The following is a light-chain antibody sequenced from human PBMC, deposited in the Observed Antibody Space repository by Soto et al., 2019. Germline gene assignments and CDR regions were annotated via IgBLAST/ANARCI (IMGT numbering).Light chain of an antibody. Sequence: EFVLTQSPGTLSLSPGERATLSCRASQSISSSFLAWYQHKPGQAPRLLIYGAYFRGTGIPDRFSGGGSGTAFTLTISRLEPEDFAVYYCQRYGSSPPLTFGGGTKVEI. CDR3: QRYGSSPPLT. V-gene: IGKV3-20*01. CDR1: QSISSSF. J-gene: IGKJ4*01. CDR2: GAY.